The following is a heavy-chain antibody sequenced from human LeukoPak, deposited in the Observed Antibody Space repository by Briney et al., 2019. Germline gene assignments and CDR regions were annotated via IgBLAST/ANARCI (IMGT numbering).Heavy chain of an antibody. D-gene: IGHD1-7*01. CDR3: ARGAAGTTPDYYYFGLDV. V-gene: IGHV5-51*01. J-gene: IGHJ6*02. Sequence: GESLKISCKGSGYRFTDYWIGWVRQMPGKGLEWMGIIYPGDSDTRYSPSFQGQVTISADKSINAAHLQWSSLKASDTAMYYCARGAAGTTPDYYYFGLDVWGQGTTVRVSS. CDR1: GYRFTDYW. CDR2: IYPGDSDT.